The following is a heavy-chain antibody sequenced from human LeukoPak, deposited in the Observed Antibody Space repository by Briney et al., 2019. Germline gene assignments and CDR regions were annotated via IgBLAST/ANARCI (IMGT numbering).Heavy chain of an antibody. J-gene: IGHJ4*02. CDR1: GYTFTSYD. Sequence: GASVKVSCKASGYTFTSYDINWVRQATGQGLEWMGWMNPNSGNTGYAQKFQGRVTMTRNTSISTAYMELSSPRSEGTAVYYCARGTRGSGYYYDYWGQGTLVTVSS. V-gene: IGHV1-8*01. CDR3: ARGTRGSGYYYDY. CDR2: MNPNSGNT. D-gene: IGHD3-22*01.